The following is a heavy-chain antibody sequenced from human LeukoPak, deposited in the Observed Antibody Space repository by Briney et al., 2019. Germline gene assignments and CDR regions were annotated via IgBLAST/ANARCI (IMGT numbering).Heavy chain of an antibody. D-gene: IGHD3-22*01. V-gene: IGHV4-39*01. Sequence: KPSETLSLTCTVSGGSISSSSYYWGWIRQPPGKGLEWIGSIYYSGSTYYNPSLKSRVTISVDTFKNQFSLKLSSVTAADTAVYYCARRLYSSGYYYDQDYWGQGTLVTVSS. J-gene: IGHJ4*02. CDR1: GGSISSSSYY. CDR2: IYYSGST. CDR3: ARRLYSSGYYYDQDY.